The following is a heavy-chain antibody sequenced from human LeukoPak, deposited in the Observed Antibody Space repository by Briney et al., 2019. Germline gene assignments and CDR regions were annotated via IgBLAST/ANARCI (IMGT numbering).Heavy chain of an antibody. D-gene: IGHD5-24*01. Sequence: KPSETLSLTCTVSGGSISSYYWSWIRQPPGKGLEWIGYIYYSGSTNYNPSLKSRVTISVDTSKNQFSLKLSSVTAADTAVYYCARGRDGYNYVGTDYWGQGTLVTVSS. V-gene: IGHV4-59*01. CDR2: IYYSGST. CDR3: ARGRDGYNYVGTDY. J-gene: IGHJ4*02. CDR1: GGSISSYY.